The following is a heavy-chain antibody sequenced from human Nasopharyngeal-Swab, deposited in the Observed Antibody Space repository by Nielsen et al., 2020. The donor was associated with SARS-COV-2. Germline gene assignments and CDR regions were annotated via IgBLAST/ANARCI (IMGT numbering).Heavy chain of an antibody. CDR1: GGSISSYY. D-gene: IGHD1-20*01. CDR3: ARGRPPSPNWNDGDYFDS. CDR2: IYTSGST. J-gene: IGHJ4*02. Sequence: SETLSLTCTVSGGSISSYYWSWIRQPAGKGLEWIGRIYTSGSTNYNPSLKSRVTMSVDTSKNQFSLKLSSVTAADTAVYYCARGRPPSPNWNDGDYFDSWGQGTLVTVSS. V-gene: IGHV4-4*07.